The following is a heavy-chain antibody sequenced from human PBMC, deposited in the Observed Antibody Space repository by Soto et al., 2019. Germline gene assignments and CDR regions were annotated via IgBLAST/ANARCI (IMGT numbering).Heavy chain of an antibody. CDR1: GFTFSSYG. D-gene: IGHD4-17*01. J-gene: IGHJ3*02. CDR2: ISYDGSNK. CDR3: AKDKGLTTVTRSSAFDI. V-gene: IGHV3-30*18. Sequence: QVQLVESGGGVVQPGRSLRLYCAASGFTFSSYGMHWVRQAPGKGLEWVAVISYDGSNKYYADSVKGRFTISRDNSKNTLYLQMNSLRAEDTAVYYCAKDKGLTTVTRSSAFDIWGQGTMVTVSS.